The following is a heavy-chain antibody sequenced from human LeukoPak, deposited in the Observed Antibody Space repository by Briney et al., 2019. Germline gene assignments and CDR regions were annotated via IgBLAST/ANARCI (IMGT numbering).Heavy chain of an antibody. D-gene: IGHD1-7*01. J-gene: IGHJ4*02. V-gene: IGHV1-24*01. CDR3: ATDGVENWNYKPPLGY. CDR2: FDPEDGET. CDR1: GYTLTELS. Sequence: ASVKASCKVSGYTLTELSMHWVRQAPGKGLEWMGGFDPEDGETIYAQKFQGRVTMTEDTSTDTAYMELSSLRSEDTAVYYCATDGVENWNYKPPLGYWGQGTLVTVSS.